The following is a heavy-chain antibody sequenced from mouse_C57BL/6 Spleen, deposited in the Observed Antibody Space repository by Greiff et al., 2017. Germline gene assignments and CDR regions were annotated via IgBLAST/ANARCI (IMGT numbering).Heavy chain of an antibody. CDR1: GYTFTSYW. CDR3: ASYYGREAWFAY. J-gene: IGHJ3*01. V-gene: IGHV1-55*01. CDR2: IYPGSGGT. Sequence: QVQLQQPGAELVKPGASVKMSCKASGYTFTSYWITWVKQRPGQGLEWIGDIYPGSGGTNYNEKFKSKATLTVDTSSSTAYMQLSSLTSEDSAVYYCASYYGREAWFAYWGQGTLVTVSA. D-gene: IGHD1-1*01.